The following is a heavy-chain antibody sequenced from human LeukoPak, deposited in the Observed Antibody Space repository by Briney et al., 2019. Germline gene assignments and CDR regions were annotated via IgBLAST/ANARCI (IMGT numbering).Heavy chain of an antibody. Sequence: PGGSLRLSCAASGFTFSSYAMHWVRQAPGKGLEWVSYISSSGSTIYYADSVKGRFTISRDNAKNSLYLQMNSLGAEDTAVYYCAKSGSGSFYETFDYWGQGTLVTVSS. CDR3: AKSGSGSFYETFDY. CDR2: ISSSGSTI. CDR1: GFTFSSYA. D-gene: IGHD3-10*01. J-gene: IGHJ4*02. V-gene: IGHV3-48*01.